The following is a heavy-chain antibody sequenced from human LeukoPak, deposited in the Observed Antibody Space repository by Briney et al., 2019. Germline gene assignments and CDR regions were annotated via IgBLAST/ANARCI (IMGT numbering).Heavy chain of an antibody. CDR2: IRNDGSNT. CDR1: GIPFTTSD. J-gene: IGHJ4*02. V-gene: IGHV3-30*02. Sequence: PGGSLRLSCAASGIPFTTSDMHWVRQAPGKGLEWVAFIRNDGSNTYYADSVKGRFTISRDTAKNTLYLQMNSLRTADTAVYYCVNGFYYLKGWGQGTLVTVSS. D-gene: IGHD2/OR15-2a*01. CDR3: VNGFYYLKG.